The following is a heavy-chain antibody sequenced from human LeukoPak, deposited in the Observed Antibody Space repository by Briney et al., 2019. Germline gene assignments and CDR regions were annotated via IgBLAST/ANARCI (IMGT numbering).Heavy chain of an antibody. V-gene: IGHV3-30*02. CDR1: RFTFSSYG. CDR2: IRYDRSNE. J-gene: IGHJ4*02. D-gene: IGHD3-10*01. CDR3: AKDRAWEVRGFGDYDY. Sequence: GGSLRLSCAASRFTFSSYGMHWVRQAPGKGLEWVAFIRYDRSNEFYADSVQGRFITSRDNSKDTLYLQMNSLRPEDTAVYYCAKDRAWEVRGFGDYDYWGQGTLVTVSS.